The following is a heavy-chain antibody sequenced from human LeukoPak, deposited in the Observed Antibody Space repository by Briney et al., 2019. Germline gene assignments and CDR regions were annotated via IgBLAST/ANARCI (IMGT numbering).Heavy chain of an antibody. Sequence: PSETLSLTCTVSGGSISSSSYYWGWIRQPPGKGLEWIGSIYYSGSTYYNPSLKSRVTISVDTSKNQFSLKLSSVTAADTAVYYCAAIHPMGESFDYWGQGTLVTVSS. CDR1: GGSISSSSYY. CDR3: AAIHPMGESFDY. V-gene: IGHV4-39*07. D-gene: IGHD1-26*01. CDR2: IYYSGST. J-gene: IGHJ4*02.